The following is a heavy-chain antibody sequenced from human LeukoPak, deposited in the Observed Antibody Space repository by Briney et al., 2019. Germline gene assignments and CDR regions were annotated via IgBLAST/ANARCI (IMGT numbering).Heavy chain of an antibody. CDR1: GYTLTELS. V-gene: IGHV1-24*01. Sequence: ASVTVSCKVSGYTLTELSMHWVRQAPGKGLEWMGGFDPEDGGTIYAQKFQGRVTMTEDTSTDTAYMERSSLRSEDTAVYYCATRSMHYYDSSGYYYWGQGTLVTVSS. D-gene: IGHD3-22*01. CDR2: FDPEDGGT. J-gene: IGHJ4*02. CDR3: ATRSMHYYDSSGYYY.